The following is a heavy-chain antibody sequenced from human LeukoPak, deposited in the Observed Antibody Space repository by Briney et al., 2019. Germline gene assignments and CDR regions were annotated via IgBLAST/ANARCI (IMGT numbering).Heavy chain of an antibody. J-gene: IGHJ4*02. CDR1: GYTFTSYY. CDR3: ARARSSVTTVTTPGY. CDR2: INPSGGST. V-gene: IGHV1-46*01. D-gene: IGHD4-17*01. Sequence: ASVKVSCKASGYTFTSYYMHWVRQAPGQGLEWMGIINPSGGSTSYAQKSQGRVTMTRATSTSTVYMELSSLRSEDTAVYYCARARSSVTTVTTPGYWGQGTLVTVSS.